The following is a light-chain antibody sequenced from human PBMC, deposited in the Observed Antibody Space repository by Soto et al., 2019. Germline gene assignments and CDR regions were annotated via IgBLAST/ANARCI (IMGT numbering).Light chain of an antibody. CDR1: STDPATYDL. CDR3: CSRL. CDR2: EVA. Sequence: QSALTQPASVSGSPGQSITISCTGTSTDPATYDLVSWYQQHPGKAPQLIIYEVAKRPSGVSARFSGSQSGDTASLTISGLQAADEAYYYCCSRLFGGGTQLTV. J-gene: IGLJ7*01. V-gene: IGLV2-23*02.